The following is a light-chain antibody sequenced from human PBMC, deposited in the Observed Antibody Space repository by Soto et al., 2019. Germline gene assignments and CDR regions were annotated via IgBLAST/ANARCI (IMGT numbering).Light chain of an antibody. CDR1: SSDVGGYNY. CDR2: DVS. Sequence: QSVLTQPASVSGSPGQSITISCTGTSSDVGGYNYVSWYQQHPGKAPKLMIYDVSNRPSGVSNRFSGSKSGNTASLTISGLQAEDEADYYCSSHTSSSTLEVFGTGTKVTIL. CDR3: SSHTSSSTLEV. J-gene: IGLJ1*01. V-gene: IGLV2-14*01.